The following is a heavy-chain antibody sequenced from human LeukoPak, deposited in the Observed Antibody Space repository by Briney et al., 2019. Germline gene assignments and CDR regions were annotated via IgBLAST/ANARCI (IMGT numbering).Heavy chain of an antibody. CDR3: AKDYGSSGYYYDSYFDY. CDR2: ISYDGSNR. J-gene: IGHJ4*02. V-gene: IGHV3-30*18. Sequence: GGSLRLSCAASGFTFSSYGMHWVRQAPGKGLEWVAVISYDGSNRYYADSVKGRFTISRDNSKNTLYLQMNSLRAEDTAVYYCAKDYGSSGYYYDSYFDYWGQGTLVTVSS. D-gene: IGHD3-22*01. CDR1: GFTFSSYG.